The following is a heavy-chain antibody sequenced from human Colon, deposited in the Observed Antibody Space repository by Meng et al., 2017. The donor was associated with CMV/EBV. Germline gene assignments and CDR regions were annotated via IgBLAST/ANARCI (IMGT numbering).Heavy chain of an antibody. CDR3: ARDSKGVPDY. J-gene: IGHJ4*02. Sequence: LYCAASGFTFSLYNMQWVRQTPGKGLEWVAVMSYDGSKIFFADSVKGRFTISRDNSKNTLSLQMDSLRPEDTAVYYCARDSKGVPDYWGQGTLVTVSS. V-gene: IGHV3-30*04. D-gene: IGHD2-2*01. CDR2: MSYDGSKI. CDR1: GFTFSLYN.